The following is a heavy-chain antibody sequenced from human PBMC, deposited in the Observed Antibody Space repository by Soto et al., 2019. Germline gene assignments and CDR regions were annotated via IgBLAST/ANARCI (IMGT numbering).Heavy chain of an antibody. Sequence: QLQLQESGPGLVKPSETLSLTCSVSGGSISSSSYFWGWIRQPPGKGLEWIGRIYYSGSTYYNPALTRRLTLSVXTSKHQFSRKLSSVTAADTAVYYCARHPSDFWFDPWGQGTLVTVSS. CDR3: ARHPSDFWFDP. J-gene: IGHJ5*02. D-gene: IGHD2-21*02. CDR1: GGSISSSSYF. CDR2: IYYSGST. V-gene: IGHV4-39*01.